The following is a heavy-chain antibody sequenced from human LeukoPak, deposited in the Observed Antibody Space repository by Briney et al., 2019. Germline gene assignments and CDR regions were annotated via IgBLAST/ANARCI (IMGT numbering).Heavy chain of an antibody. J-gene: IGHJ4*02. CDR2: ISAYSGNT. CDR3: ARGQAVAGTPYYFDY. Sequence: ASVKVSCKASGYTFTSYGISWVRQAPGQGLEWMGWISAYSGNTNYAQKLQGRVTMTTDTSTSTAYMELRSLRSDDTAVYYCARGQAVAGTPYYFDYWGQGTLVTVSS. V-gene: IGHV1-18*01. CDR1: GYTFTSYG. D-gene: IGHD6-19*01.